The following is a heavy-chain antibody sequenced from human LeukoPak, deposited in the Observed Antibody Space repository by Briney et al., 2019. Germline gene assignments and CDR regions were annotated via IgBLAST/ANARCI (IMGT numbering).Heavy chain of an antibody. V-gene: IGHV4-4*07. CDR3: ARARPDYYDSSGYFWFDP. J-gene: IGHJ5*02. Sequence: PSETLSLTCTVSGGSISSYYWSWIRQPAGKGLEWIGRIYTSGSTNYNPSLKSRVTMSVDTSKNQFSLKLSSVTAADTAVYYCARARPDYYDSSGYFWFDPWGQGTLVTASS. CDR2: IYTSGST. D-gene: IGHD3-22*01. CDR1: GGSISSYY.